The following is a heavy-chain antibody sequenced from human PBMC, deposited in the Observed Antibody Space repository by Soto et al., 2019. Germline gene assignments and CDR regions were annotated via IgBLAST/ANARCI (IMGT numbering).Heavy chain of an antibody. CDR2: IWYDGSNR. Sequence: QVQLVESGGGVVQPGRSLRLSCAASGFTFSRYGMQWVSQARGKGLARVAVIWYDGSNRYYAASGKGRLTHSRENSKNTLYLQLNGLRTEDTAVYYCARALSPTDYTNGLCSCFPPWCQEALITVFS. J-gene: IGHJ5*02. CDR3: ARALSPTDYTNGLCSCFPP. V-gene: IGHV3-33*01. CDR1: GFTFSRYG. D-gene: IGHD2-8*01.